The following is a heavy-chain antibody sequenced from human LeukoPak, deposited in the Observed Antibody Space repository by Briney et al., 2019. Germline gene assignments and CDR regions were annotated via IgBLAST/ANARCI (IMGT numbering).Heavy chain of an antibody. CDR3: ARLKWSGYPTLSDY. D-gene: IGHD3-3*01. CDR1: GGSISSSNYY. V-gene: IGHV4-39*01. Sequence: SETLSLTCTVSGGSISSSNYYWGWIRQPPGKGLEWIGSIYYSGSTYYNPSLKSRATMSVDTSKNQFSLKLTSVTAADTAVYYCARLKWSGYPTLSDYWGQGTLVTVSS. CDR2: IYYSGST. J-gene: IGHJ4*02.